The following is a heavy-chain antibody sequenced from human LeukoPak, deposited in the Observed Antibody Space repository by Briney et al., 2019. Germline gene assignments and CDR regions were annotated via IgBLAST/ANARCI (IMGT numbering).Heavy chain of an antibody. CDR1: GFTFSSYS. V-gene: IGHV3-21*01. CDR3: ARDGGSITGTTGLFDY. D-gene: IGHD1-7*01. Sequence: GGSLRLSCAASGFTFSSYSMNWVRQAPGKGLEWVSSISSSSSYIYYADSLKGRFTISRDNAKNSLYLQMNSLRAEDTAVYYCARDGGSITGTTGLFDYWGQGTLVTVSS. CDR2: ISSSSSYI. J-gene: IGHJ4*02.